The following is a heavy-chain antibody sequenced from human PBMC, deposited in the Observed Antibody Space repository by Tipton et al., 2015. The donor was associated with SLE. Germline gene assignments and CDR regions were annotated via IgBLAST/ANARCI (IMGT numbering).Heavy chain of an antibody. J-gene: IGHJ5*02. CDR3: ANDYGGSRGYDNCFDP. Sequence: TLSLTCTVSGGSISSGRYFWSWIRQPAGKGLEWIGSVFSSVHINNNPSLKSRVTISIDTSKNQFTLKLSSVTAADTAVYYCANDYGGSRGYDNCFDPWGQGTLVTVSS. CDR1: GGSISSGRYF. D-gene: IGHD5-12*01. V-gene: IGHV4-61*02. CDR2: VFSSVHI.